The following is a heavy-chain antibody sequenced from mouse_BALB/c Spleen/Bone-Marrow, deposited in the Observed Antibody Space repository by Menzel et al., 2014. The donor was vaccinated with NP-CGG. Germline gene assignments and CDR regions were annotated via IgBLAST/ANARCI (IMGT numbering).Heavy chain of an antibody. CDR2: ISSGRSTI. J-gene: IGHJ2*01. Sequence: EVHLVESGGGLVQPGGSRKLSCAASGFTFSSFGMHWVRQSPERGLEWVAYISSGRSTIFYADTVKGRFTISRDSPKNTLFLQMASLRSEDTAMYYGTRGGNWEDFDYWGQGTTLTISS. CDR1: GFTFSSFG. V-gene: IGHV5-17*02. CDR3: TRGGNWEDFDY. D-gene: IGHD4-1*01.